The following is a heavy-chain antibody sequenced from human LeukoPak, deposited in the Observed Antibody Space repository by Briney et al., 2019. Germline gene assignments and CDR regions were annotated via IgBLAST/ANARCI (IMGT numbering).Heavy chain of an antibody. Sequence: SETLSLTCTVSGGSISSYYWSWIRQPPGKGLEWIGYIYYSGSTNYSPSLKSRVTISVDTSKNQFSLKLSSVTAADTAVYYCARVRGAFDIWGQGTMVTVSS. J-gene: IGHJ3*02. V-gene: IGHV4-59*01. CDR2: IYYSGST. D-gene: IGHD3-10*01. CDR1: GGSISSYY. CDR3: ARVRGAFDI.